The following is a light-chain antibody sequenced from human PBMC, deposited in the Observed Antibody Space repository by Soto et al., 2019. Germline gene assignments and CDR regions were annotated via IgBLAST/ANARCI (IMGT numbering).Light chain of an antibody. V-gene: IGKV2-28*01. CDR1: QSLLQSNGKNY. J-gene: IGKJ5*01. CDR3: MQALQAPLT. Sequence: DIVMTQSPPSLPVTPGEPASISCRSSQSLLQSNGKNYLDWYLQKPGQSPQLLIYLGSNRASGVPDRFSGSGSGTDFTLKIITMEAEDVGVYYCMQALQAPLTFGQGTRLEVK. CDR2: LGS.